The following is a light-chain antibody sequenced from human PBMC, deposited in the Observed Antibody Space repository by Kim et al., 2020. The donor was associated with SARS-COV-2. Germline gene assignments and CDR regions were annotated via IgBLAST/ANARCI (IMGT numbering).Light chain of an antibody. V-gene: IGLV3-1*01. CDR3: QAWDSSTAV. Sequence: VSPGRASTITCTGVKLEDKNASWYQQQAGQSPVLGIYQDSKRPSGIAERFSGSNSGNTATLTISGTQAMEEADYYCQAWDSSTAVFGGGTQLTVL. CDR2: QDS. CDR1: KLEDKN. J-gene: IGLJ3*02.